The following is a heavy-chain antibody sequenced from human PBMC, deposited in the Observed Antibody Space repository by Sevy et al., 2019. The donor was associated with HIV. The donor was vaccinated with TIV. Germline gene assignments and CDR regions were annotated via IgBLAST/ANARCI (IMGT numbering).Heavy chain of an antibody. D-gene: IGHD6-13*01. CDR1: GFIFSSYA. J-gene: IGHJ4*02. V-gene: IGHV3-23*01. Sequence: GGSLRLSCAASGFIFSSYAMSWVRQAPGKGLEWVSSISNSGGSTYYADSVRGRFTISRDNSKNTLYLQMNSLRAEDTAVYYCTKDRRIIAAGFDYWGQGTLVTVSS. CDR3: TKDRRIIAAGFDY. CDR2: ISNSGGST.